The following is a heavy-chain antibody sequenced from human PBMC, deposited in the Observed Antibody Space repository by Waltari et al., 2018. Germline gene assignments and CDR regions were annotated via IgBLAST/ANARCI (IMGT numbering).Heavy chain of an antibody. CDR1: GFTFSSYE. D-gene: IGHD3-10*01. J-gene: IGHJ4*02. V-gene: IGHV3-48*03. CDR2: IGSSGDIM. Sequence: EVQLVESGGGLIQPGGSLRLSCAASGFTFSSYEVNWVRQAPGKGLEWVSYIGSSGDIMFFADSVRGRFTISRDNAKNSLYLQMNSLRVEDTAVYYCAREQFYNSGIQGSAFDYWGQGTLVTVSS. CDR3: AREQFYNSGIQGSAFDY.